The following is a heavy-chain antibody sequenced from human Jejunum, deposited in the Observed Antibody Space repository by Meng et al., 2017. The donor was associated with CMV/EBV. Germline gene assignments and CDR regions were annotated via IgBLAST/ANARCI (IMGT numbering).Heavy chain of an antibody. D-gene: IGHD1-26*01. CDR2: ISWNGAAL. CDR1: VLTLDDYA. J-gene: IGHJ5*02. Sequence: SVLTLDDYAMHWVRQAPGKGLEWISGISWNGAALSYADSVKGRFTIYRDNAKKTLYLQMNNLRVEDTALYYCAKAAEWEQPNQLDLRGQGTLVTVSS. CDR3: AKAAEWEQPNQLDL. V-gene: IGHV3-9*01.